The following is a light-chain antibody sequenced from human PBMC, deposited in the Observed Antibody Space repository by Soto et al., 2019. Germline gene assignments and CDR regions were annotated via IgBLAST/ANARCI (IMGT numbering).Light chain of an antibody. Sequence: EIVLTQSPGTLSLSPGERATLSCRASQSVSSSYLAWYLQKPGQAPRLLIYGASSRATGIPDRFSGSGSGTDFTLTISRLEPEDFAVYYCQQYGSSPPAMYTFGQWTKLEIK. CDR1: QSVSSSY. J-gene: IGKJ2*01. V-gene: IGKV3-20*01. CDR2: GAS. CDR3: QQYGSSPPAMYT.